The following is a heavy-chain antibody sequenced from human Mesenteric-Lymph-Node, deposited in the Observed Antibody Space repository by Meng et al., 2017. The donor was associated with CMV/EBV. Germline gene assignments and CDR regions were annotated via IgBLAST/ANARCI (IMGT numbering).Heavy chain of an antibody. CDR2: IRQDGGEK. CDR1: GFSFNNYW. V-gene: IGHV3-7*04. CDR3: TRALDY. Sequence: GEFLKISCAASGFSFNNYWMDWVRQAPGKRLEWVANIRQDGGEKYYVDSVEGRFTISRDNAKNSLYLHMYNLRAEDTAVYYCTRALDYWGQGTLVTVSS. J-gene: IGHJ4*02.